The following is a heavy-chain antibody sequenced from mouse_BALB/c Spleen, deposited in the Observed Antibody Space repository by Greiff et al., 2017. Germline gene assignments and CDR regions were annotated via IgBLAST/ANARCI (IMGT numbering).Heavy chain of an antibody. CDR2: ISSGSSTI. J-gene: IGHJ4*01. CDR3: ARSRAARATYYAMDY. V-gene: IGHV5-17*02. CDR1: GFTFSSFG. D-gene: IGHD3-1*01. Sequence: EVKLMESGGGLVQPGGSRKLSCAASGFTFSSFGMHWVRQAPEKGLEWVAYISSGSSTIYYADTVKGRFTISRDNPKNTLFLQMTSLRSEDTAMYYCARSRAARATYYAMDYWGQGTSVTVSS.